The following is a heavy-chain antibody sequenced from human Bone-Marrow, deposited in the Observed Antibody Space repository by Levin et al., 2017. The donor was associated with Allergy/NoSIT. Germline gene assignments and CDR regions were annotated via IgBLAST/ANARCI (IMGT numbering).Heavy chain of an antibody. Sequence: GESLKISCKASGYTFTSYGISWVRQAPGQGLEWMGWISAYNGNTNYAQKLQGRVTMTTDTSTSTAYMELRSLRSDDTAVYYCARGESGVVVAARPFDYWGQGTLVTVSS. J-gene: IGHJ4*02. CDR1: GYTFTSYG. D-gene: IGHD2-15*01. CDR2: ISAYNGNT. CDR3: ARGESGVVVAARPFDY. V-gene: IGHV1-18*01.